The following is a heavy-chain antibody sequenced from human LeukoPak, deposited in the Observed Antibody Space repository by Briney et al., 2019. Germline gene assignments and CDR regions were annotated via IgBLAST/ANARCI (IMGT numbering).Heavy chain of an antibody. CDR3: ARVVGQWLVLNNYFDY. V-gene: IGHV3-7*01. J-gene: IGHJ4*02. CDR2: IKQDGSEK. D-gene: IGHD6-19*01. CDR1: GFTFSSYW. Sequence: PGGSLRLSCAASGFTFSSYWMSWVRQAPGKGLEWVANIKQDGSEKYYVDSVKGRFTISRDNAKNSLYLQMNSLRAEDTAVYYCARVVGQWLVLNNYFDYWGQGTLVTVSS.